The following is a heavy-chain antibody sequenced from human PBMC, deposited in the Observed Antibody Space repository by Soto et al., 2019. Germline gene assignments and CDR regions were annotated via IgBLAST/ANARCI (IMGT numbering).Heavy chain of an antibody. CDR3: ARGGRVMVRPFDP. D-gene: IGHD3-10*01. CDR2: IYHSGST. V-gene: IGHV4-4*02. CDR1: GGSISSSNW. J-gene: IGHJ5*02. Sequence: QVQLQESGPGLVKPSGTLSLTCAVSGGSISSSNWWSWVRQPPGKGLEWIGEIYHSGSTNYNPSLTSRVTISVDKSKKQFPLKLSSVNAADTAVYYCARGGRVMVRPFDPWGQGTLVTVSS.